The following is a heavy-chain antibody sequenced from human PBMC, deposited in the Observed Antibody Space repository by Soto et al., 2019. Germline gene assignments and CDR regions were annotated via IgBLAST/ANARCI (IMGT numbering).Heavy chain of an antibody. CDR2: IIPMFGTA. J-gene: IGHJ4*02. CDR1: GGTFSTYA. V-gene: IGHV1-69*12. Sequence: QVQLVQSGAEVKKPASSVKVSCTAPGGTFSTYAISWVRQAPGQGLEWMGGIIPMFGTANYAQRFQDRVTITADESTNTVYMELSSLRSEDTAVYFCASGIQLWLRRINSGYSGWGEGTLVTVSS. D-gene: IGHD5-18*01. CDR3: ASGIQLWLRRINSGYSG.